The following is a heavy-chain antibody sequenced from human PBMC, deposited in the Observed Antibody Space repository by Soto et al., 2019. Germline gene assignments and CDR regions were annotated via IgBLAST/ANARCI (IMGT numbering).Heavy chain of an antibody. CDR1: GGSISSGDDF. CDR2: IYYSGST. Sequence: SETLSLTCTVSGGSISSGDDFWTWIRQPPGKGLEWIGYIYYSGSTYYNPSLKSRLTMSVDTSKNQFSLKLSSVTAADTAVYYCARDRAKWKDYYYYGMDVWGQGTTVTVYS. CDR3: ARDRAKWKDYYYYGMDV. D-gene: IGHD1-20*01. V-gene: IGHV4-30-4*01. J-gene: IGHJ6*02.